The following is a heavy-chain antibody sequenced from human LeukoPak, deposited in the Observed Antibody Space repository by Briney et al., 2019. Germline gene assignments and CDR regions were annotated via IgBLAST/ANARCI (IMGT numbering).Heavy chain of an antibody. J-gene: IGHJ5*02. Sequence: ESLRLSCAVSGCTFSRYTFNWVRQAQGRGLGWVSAVSGDSKYIYYTDPLNGRFTISRDNAKNSVFLLMTSLRVEATAAYYFSSAPTVSVGYCSSSSCQADPWGKGTLVTVSS. D-gene: IGHD2-2*01. CDR3: SSAPTVSVGYCSSSSCQADP. V-gene: IGHV3-21*01. CDR2: VSGDSKYI. CDR1: GCTFSRYT.